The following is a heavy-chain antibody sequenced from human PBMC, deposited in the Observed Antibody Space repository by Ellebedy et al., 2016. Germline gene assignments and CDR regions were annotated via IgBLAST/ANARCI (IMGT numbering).Heavy chain of an antibody. CDR1: GFTFSDYY. V-gene: IGHV3-11*01. D-gene: IGHD2-2*01. CDR2: ISSSGSTI. Sequence: GGSLRLXXAASGFTFSDYYMSWIRQAPGKGLEWVSYISSSGSTIYYADSVKGRFTISRDNAKNSLYLQMNSLRAEDTAVYYCASGGVGYCSSTSCPKSKRFDYWGQGTLVTVSS. CDR3: ASGGVGYCSSTSCPKSKRFDY. J-gene: IGHJ4*02.